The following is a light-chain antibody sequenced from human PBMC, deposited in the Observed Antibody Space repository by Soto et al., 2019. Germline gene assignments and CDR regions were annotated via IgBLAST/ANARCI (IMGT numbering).Light chain of an antibody. CDR1: QSISSW. CDR2: DAS. Sequence: IKITQSPCTLSASVRDRVTINCRASQSISSWLAWYQQKPGKAPKLLIYDASNLESGVPSRFSGSGSGTEFTLTISSLQPDDFATYPCQQYNSYRTFGQGAKVDIK. J-gene: IGKJ1*01. V-gene: IGKV1-5*01. CDR3: QQYNSYRT.